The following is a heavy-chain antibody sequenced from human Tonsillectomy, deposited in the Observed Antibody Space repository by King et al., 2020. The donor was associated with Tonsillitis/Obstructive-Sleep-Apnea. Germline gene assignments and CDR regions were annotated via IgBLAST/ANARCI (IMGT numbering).Heavy chain of an antibody. J-gene: IGHJ3*02. V-gene: IGHV1-18*01. D-gene: IGHD3-10*01. CDR3: AKDGDYSSEKKWIGVVFDI. CDR2: ISTNSGRT. CDR1: GYTSTSYG. Sequence: QLVQSGGAVKEPGASVSVSCKASGYTSTSYGISWVRQAPGQGLEWLGWISTNSGRTEYAQKIQGRVTMTTDTSTNTVFMELRSLLSDDTAVYYCAKDGDYSSEKKWIGVVFDIWGQGTMSPSLQ.